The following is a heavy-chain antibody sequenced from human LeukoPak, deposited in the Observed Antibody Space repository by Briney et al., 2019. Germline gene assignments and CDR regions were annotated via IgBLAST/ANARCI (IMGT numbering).Heavy chain of an antibody. CDR2: INPNSGGT. Sequence: ASVKVSCKASGYTFTGYYMHWVRQAPGQGLEWMGWINPNSGGTNYAQKFQGRVTMTRDTSISPAYMELSRLRSDDTAVYYCARDADYYDSSGYYAGYFDYWGQGTLVTVSS. D-gene: IGHD3-22*01. V-gene: IGHV1-2*02. J-gene: IGHJ4*02. CDR3: ARDADYYDSSGYYAGYFDY. CDR1: GYTFTGYY.